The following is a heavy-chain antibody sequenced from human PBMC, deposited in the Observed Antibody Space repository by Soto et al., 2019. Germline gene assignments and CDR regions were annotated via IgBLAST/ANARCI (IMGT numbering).Heavy chain of an antibody. Sequence: EVQLVESGGGLVQPGGSLRLSCAGSGFTLSNYWMHWVRQAPGKGLEWVSRIDHDGPTDYADSVRGRFTISRDNAENTLYLQMNSLRPEDTAVYYCGRDSHGDYWGQGTLVTVSS. CDR1: GFTLSNYW. V-gene: IGHV3-74*01. CDR2: IDHDGPT. J-gene: IGHJ4*02. CDR3: GRDSHGDY.